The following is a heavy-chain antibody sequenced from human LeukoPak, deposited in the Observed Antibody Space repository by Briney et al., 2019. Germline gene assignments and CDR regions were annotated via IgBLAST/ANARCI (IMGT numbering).Heavy chain of an antibody. V-gene: IGHV4-59*01. J-gene: IGHJ6*04. Sequence: PSETLSLTCTVSGGSISSYYWSWIRQPPGKGLEWIGYIYYSGSTNYTPSLKSRVTISVDTSKNQFSLKLSSVTAADTAVYYCARGSDRGYYYYYGMDVWGEGTTVTVSS. CDR2: IYYSGST. D-gene: IGHD3-10*01. CDR1: GGSISSYY. CDR3: ARGSDRGYYYYYGMDV.